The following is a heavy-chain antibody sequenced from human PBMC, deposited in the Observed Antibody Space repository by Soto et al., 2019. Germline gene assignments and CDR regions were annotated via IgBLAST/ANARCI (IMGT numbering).Heavy chain of an antibody. D-gene: IGHD5-18*01. CDR2: ISSSSYI. CDR1: GFTFSSYS. Sequence: GGSLRLSCAASGFTFSSYSMNWVRQAPGKGLEWVSSISSSSYIYYADSVKGRFTISRDNAKNSLYLQMNSLRAEDTAVYYCARDARDTAMVSYYYYYYMDVWGKGTTVTVSS. CDR3: ARDARDTAMVSYYYYYYMDV. V-gene: IGHV3-21*01. J-gene: IGHJ6*03.